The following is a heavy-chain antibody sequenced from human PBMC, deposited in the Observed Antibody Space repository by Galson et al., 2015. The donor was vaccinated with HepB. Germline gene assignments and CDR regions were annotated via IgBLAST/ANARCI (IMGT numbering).Heavy chain of an antibody. CDR3: GRGGYGGYALDY. J-gene: IGHJ4*02. CDR2: ISAYNGHT. V-gene: IGHV1-18*04. CDR1: GYTFTSYS. Sequence: SVKVSCKASGYTFTSYSISWVRQAPGQGPEWMAWISAYNGHTNYAQKFQGRITVTTDTSTSTVYMELRSLRADDTAVYYCGRGGYGGYALDYWGQGTLVTVSS. D-gene: IGHD5-12*01.